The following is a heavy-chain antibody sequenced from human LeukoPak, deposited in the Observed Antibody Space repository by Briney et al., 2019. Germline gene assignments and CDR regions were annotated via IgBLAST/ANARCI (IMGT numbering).Heavy chain of an antibody. CDR3: TRAPYCSSTSCYEGGAY. Sequence: SETLSLTCAVYGGSFSGYYWSWIRQPPGKGLEWIGEINHSGGTNYNPSPKSRVTISVDTSKNQFSLKLSSVTAADTAVYYCTRAPYCSSTSCYEGGAYWGQGTLVTVSS. D-gene: IGHD2-2*01. V-gene: IGHV4-34*01. CDR2: INHSGGT. J-gene: IGHJ4*02. CDR1: GGSFSGYY.